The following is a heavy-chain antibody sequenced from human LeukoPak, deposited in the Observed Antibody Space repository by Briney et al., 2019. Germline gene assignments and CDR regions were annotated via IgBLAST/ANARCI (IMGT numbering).Heavy chain of an antibody. CDR1: GYTFTGYY. CDR2: INPNSGGT. V-gene: IGHV1-2*02. CDR3: ARVPYDSSGLGHDAFDI. Sequence: ASVKVSCKASGYTFTGYYMHWVRQAPGQGLEWMGWINPNSGGTNYAQKFQGRVTMTRDTSISTAYMELSRLRSDDTAVYYCARVPYDSSGLGHDAFDIWGQGTMVTVSS. D-gene: IGHD3-22*01. J-gene: IGHJ3*02.